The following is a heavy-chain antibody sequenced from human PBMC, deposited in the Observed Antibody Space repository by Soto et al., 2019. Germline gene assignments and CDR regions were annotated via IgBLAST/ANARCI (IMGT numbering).Heavy chain of an antibody. V-gene: IGHV4-31*03. CDR3: ARVYGRNLYGMDV. Sequence: SETLSLTCTVSGGSISSGGYYWSWIRQHPGKGLEWIGYIYYSGSTYYNPSLKSRVTISVDTSKNQFSLKLSSVTAADTAVYYCARVYGRNLYGMDVWGQGTTVTVSS. D-gene: IGHD3-10*01. CDR1: GGSISSGGYY. CDR2: IYYSGST. J-gene: IGHJ6*02.